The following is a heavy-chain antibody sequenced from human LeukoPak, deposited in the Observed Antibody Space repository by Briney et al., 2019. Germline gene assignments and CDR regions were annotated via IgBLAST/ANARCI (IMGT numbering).Heavy chain of an antibody. CDR1: GGSISSYY. CDR2: IYYSGST. V-gene: IGHV4-59*01. Sequence: SETLSLTCTVWGGSISSYYWRWMRQPPGKGLEWIGYIYYSGSTNYNPSLKRRVTISLDTSKNQFSLKLSSVTAADTAVYYCARATWNDEGQDFDYWGQGTLVTVSS. J-gene: IGHJ4*02. CDR3: ARATWNDEGQDFDY. D-gene: IGHD1-1*01.